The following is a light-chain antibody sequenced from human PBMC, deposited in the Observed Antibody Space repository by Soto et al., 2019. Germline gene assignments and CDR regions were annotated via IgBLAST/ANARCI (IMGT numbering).Light chain of an antibody. CDR3: QQYGSSPLT. CDR1: QSVSSSY. CDR2: GAS. J-gene: IGKJ4*01. Sequence: EIVLTQSPGTLSLSPGERATRSCRASQSVSSSYLAWYQQKPGQAPRLLIYGASGRATGIPDRFSGSGSGTDFTLTIRRLEPEDLAVYYCQQYGSSPLTFGGGTKVDIK. V-gene: IGKV3-20*01.